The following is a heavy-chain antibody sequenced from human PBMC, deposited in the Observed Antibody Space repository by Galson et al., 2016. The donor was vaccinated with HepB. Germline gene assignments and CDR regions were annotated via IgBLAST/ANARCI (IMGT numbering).Heavy chain of an antibody. CDR3: VRNGGYDFVY. CDR2: IHPTGDT. V-gene: IGHV4-39*07. D-gene: IGHD5-12*01. J-gene: IGHJ4*02. Sequence: SETLSLTCDVPGRSPSDGTYYWGWIRQPPGKGLQWIGEIHPTGDTNYNPSLESRVTISVDKSLNQVSLRLTSVTAADTALYYCVRNGGYDFVYWGQGALVTVSS. CDR1: GRSPSDGTYY.